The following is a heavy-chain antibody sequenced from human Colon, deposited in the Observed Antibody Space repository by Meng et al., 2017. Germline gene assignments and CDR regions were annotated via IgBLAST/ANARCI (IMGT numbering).Heavy chain of an antibody. D-gene: IGHD6-19*01. CDR1: GVSITSSNW. V-gene: IGHV4-4*02. Sequence: QGQVQVAGPGLVKHSGTLSLSCAVSGVSITSSNWWSWVRQAPGKGMEWIGQIDLSGKTDYNPSLKSRVTISLDKYMNQLFLEVYFVTAADTAIYYCARHLGWEFDYWGPGNLVTVSS. CDR2: IDLSGKT. J-gene: IGHJ4*02. CDR3: ARHLGWEFDY.